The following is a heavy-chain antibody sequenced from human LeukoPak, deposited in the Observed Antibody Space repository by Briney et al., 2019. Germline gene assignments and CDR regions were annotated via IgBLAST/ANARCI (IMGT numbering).Heavy chain of an antibody. CDR2: INQDGSEK. Sequence: GGSLRLSCAASGFTFKDYWMTWVRQTPGKGLEWVANINQDGSEKSYVDSVKGRFTISRDNAKNSLYLQMDSLRAEDTAVYYCARGQWLGDWGQGTLVTVSS. D-gene: IGHD6-19*01. CDR3: ARGQWLGD. CDR1: GFTFKDYW. J-gene: IGHJ4*02. V-gene: IGHV3-7*04.